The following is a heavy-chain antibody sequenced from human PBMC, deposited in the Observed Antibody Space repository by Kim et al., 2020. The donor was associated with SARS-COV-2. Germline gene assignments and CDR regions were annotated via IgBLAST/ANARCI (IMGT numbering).Heavy chain of an antibody. Sequence: SETLSLTCAVYGGSFSGYYWSWIRQPPGKGLEWIGEINHSGSTNYNPSLKSRVTISVDTSKNQFSLKLSSVTAADTAVYYCARGGKISLIAARPPVHWFDPWGQGTLVTVSS. CDR3: ARGGKISLIAARPPVHWFDP. CDR1: GGSFSGYY. D-gene: IGHD6-6*01. CDR2: INHSGST. J-gene: IGHJ5*02. V-gene: IGHV4-34*01.